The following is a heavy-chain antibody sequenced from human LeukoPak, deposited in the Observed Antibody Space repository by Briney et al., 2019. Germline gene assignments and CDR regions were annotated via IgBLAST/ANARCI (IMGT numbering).Heavy chain of an antibody. CDR1: GFTFSNAW. J-gene: IGHJ4*02. CDR3: TTVYWYYGSGSYDY. D-gene: IGHD3-10*01. Sequence: PGGSLRLSCAASGFTFSNAWMNWVRQAPGKGLEWVGRIKSKTDGGTTDYAAPVKGRFTISRDDSKNTLYLQMNSLKSEDTAVYYCTTVYWYYGSGSYDYWGQGTLVTVSS. CDR2: IKSKTDGGTT. V-gene: IGHV3-15*01.